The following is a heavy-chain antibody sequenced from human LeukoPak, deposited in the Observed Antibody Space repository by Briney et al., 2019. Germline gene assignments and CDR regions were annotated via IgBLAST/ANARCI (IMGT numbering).Heavy chain of an antibody. Sequence: GESLKISCKGSGYSFTSYWIGWVRQMPGKGLEWMGIIYPGDSDTRYSPSFQGQVTISADKSISTAYLQWSSLKASDTAMYYCARERATGTTRGFDAFDIWGQGTMVTVSS. CDR1: GYSFTSYW. D-gene: IGHD1-7*01. J-gene: IGHJ3*02. V-gene: IGHV5-51*01. CDR2: IYPGDSDT. CDR3: ARERATGTTRGFDAFDI.